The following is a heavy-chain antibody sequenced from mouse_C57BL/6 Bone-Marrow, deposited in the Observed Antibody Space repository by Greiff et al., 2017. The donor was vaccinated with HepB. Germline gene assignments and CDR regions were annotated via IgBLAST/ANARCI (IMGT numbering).Heavy chain of an antibody. CDR3: ARQFFAY. CDR2: ISSGGSYT. Sequence: EVQPVESGGDLVKPGGSLKLSCAASGFTFSSYGMSWVRQTPDKRLEWVATISSGGSYTYYPDSVKGRFTISRDNAKNTLYLQMSSLKSEDTAMYYCARQFFAYWGQGTLVTVSA. J-gene: IGHJ3*01. V-gene: IGHV5-6*01. CDR1: GFTFSSYG.